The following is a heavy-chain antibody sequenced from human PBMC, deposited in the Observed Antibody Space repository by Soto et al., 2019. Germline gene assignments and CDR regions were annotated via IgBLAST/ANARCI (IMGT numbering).Heavy chain of an antibody. D-gene: IGHD1-7*01. CDR3: ERSLQLRQGWALDY. Sequence: GPSVKVSCKASGYTFTTYFMQWVRQAHGQGLEWVGIINPGDGTTSYAQKFQGRVTMTRDTSTNTVYMDLSSLRSDDTAVYYCERSLQLRQGWALDYWGQGTLVTVSS. CDR1: GYTFTTYF. J-gene: IGHJ4*02. V-gene: IGHV1-46*01. CDR2: INPGDGTT.